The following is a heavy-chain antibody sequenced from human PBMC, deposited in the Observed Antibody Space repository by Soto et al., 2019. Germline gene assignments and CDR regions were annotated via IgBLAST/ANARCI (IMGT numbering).Heavy chain of an antibody. CDR2: IYYSGST. V-gene: IGHV4-30-4*01. CDR3: ARDSHDTYYDYVWGSYRPSGFFDY. J-gene: IGHJ4*02. Sequence: QVQLQESGPGLVKPSQTLSLTCTVSGGSISSGDYYWSWIRQPPGKGLEWIGYIYYSGSTHYNPSLKSRVTISVDTPKNQCSLKLSSVTAADTAVYYCARDSHDTYYDYVWGSYRPSGFFDYCGELNLVTVSS. CDR1: GGSISSGDYY. D-gene: IGHD3-16*02.